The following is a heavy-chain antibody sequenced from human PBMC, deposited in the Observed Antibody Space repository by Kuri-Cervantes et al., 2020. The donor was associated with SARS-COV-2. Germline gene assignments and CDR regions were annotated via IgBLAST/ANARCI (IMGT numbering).Heavy chain of an antibody. CDR3: ATLACQPCHYYYYYMDV. CDR1: GYTLTELS. J-gene: IGHJ6*03. CDR2: FDPEDGET. Sequence: ASVKVSCKVSGYTLTELSMHWVRQAPGKGLEWMGGFDPEDGETIYAQKFQGRVTMTEDTSTDTAYMELSSLRPEDTAVYYCATLACQPCHYYYYYMDVWGKGTTVTVSS. V-gene: IGHV1-24*01.